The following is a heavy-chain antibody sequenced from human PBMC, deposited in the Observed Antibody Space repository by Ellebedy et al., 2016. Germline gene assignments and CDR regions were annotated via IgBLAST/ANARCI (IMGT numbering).Heavy chain of an antibody. CDR1: GYSIRNGYY. J-gene: IGHJ4*02. V-gene: IGHV4-38-2*02. Sequence: SETLSLTCTVSGYSIRNGYYWGWIRPSPGKGLEWIGSIDQSGSTYYNPSLRSRVTKSVDTSKNQISLRLSSVTAGDTAMYYCVRGLAAAVGTYFFDLWGQGILVTVSS. CDR2: IDQSGST. D-gene: IGHD6-19*01. CDR3: VRGLAAAVGTYFFDL.